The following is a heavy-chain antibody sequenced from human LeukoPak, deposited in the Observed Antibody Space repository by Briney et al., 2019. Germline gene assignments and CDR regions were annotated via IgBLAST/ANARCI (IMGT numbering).Heavy chain of an antibody. CDR3: AKELRPNDY. CDR1: GITLSNSA. Sequence: GGSLRLSCAASGITLSNSAMSWVRQAPGKGLEWVSAISRSGDRTFYADSVKGRFTISRDSSIDTLFLQTNSLRAEDTAVYFCAKELRPNDYWGQGTLVTVSS. D-gene: IGHD2-15*01. V-gene: IGHV3-23*01. CDR2: ISRSGDRT. J-gene: IGHJ4*02.